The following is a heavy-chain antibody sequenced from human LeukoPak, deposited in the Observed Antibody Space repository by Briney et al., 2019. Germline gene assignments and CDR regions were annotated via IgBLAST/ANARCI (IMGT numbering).Heavy chain of an antibody. V-gene: IGHV4-39*07. Sequence: MPSETLSLTCAVSGGSISNNNYFWGWIRQPPGKGLEWVANIYYTGSTYYSPSLKSRVTISLDMSKNQFSLKLTSVTAADTALYYCAGEGYRGGGFDYWGQGALVTVSS. CDR1: GGSISNNNYF. CDR3: AGEGYRGGGFDY. D-gene: IGHD5-12*01. CDR2: IYYTGST. J-gene: IGHJ4*02.